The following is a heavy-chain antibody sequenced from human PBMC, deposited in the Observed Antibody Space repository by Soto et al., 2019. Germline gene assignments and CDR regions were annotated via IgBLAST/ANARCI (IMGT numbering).Heavy chain of an antibody. J-gene: IGHJ6*02. CDR1: GFTFSSYG. V-gene: IGHV3-30*03. CDR2: ISYDGSNK. CDR3: ARGETRPLYYYGMDV. Sequence: HPGGSLRLSCAASGFTFSSYGMHWVRQAPGKGLEWVAVISYDGSNKYYADSVKGRFTISRDNSKNTLYLQMNSLRADDTAVYYCARGETRPLYYYGMDVWGQGTTVTVSS.